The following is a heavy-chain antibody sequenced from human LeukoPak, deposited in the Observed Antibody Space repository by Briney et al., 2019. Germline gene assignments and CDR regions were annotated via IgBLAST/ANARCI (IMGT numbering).Heavy chain of an antibody. D-gene: IGHD4-17*01. J-gene: IGHJ4*02. CDR2: IYYSGST. V-gene: IGHV4-30-4*01. Sequence: PSETLSLTCTVSGGSISSGDYYWSWIRQPPGKGLEWIGYIYYSGSTYYNPSLKSRVTISVDTSKNQFSLKLSSVTAADTAVYYCARLYGDNVYFDYWGQGTLVTVSS. CDR3: ARLYGDNVYFDY. CDR1: GGSISSGDYY.